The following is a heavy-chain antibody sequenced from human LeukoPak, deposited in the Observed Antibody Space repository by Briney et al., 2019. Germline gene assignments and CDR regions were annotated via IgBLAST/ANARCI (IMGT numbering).Heavy chain of an antibody. CDR2: ISGSGVYT. Sequence: GGSLRLSCAGSGFPFSSHGMNWVRQAPGKGLEWVSGISGSGVYTYYADSVKGRFTISRDNSKNTLYLQMNSLRAEDTAVYYCAKALYCTNGVCSALDYWGQGTLVTVSS. CDR1: GFPFSSHG. V-gene: IGHV3-23*01. J-gene: IGHJ4*02. D-gene: IGHD2-8*01. CDR3: AKALYCTNGVCSALDY.